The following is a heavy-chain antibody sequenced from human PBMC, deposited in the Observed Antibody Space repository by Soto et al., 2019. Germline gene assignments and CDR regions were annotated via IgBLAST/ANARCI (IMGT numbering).Heavy chain of an antibody. Sequence: QVQLQESGPGLVKPSQTLSLTCTVSGGSISSGGYYWSWIRQHPGKGLEWIGYIYYSGSTYYNPSLKSRVTISVDTSKNQFSLKLSSVTAADTAVYYCARDPDITMVRVPAFDIWGQGTMVTVSS. J-gene: IGHJ3*02. CDR3: ARDPDITMVRVPAFDI. CDR2: IYYSGST. V-gene: IGHV4-31*03. D-gene: IGHD3-10*01. CDR1: GGSISSGGYY.